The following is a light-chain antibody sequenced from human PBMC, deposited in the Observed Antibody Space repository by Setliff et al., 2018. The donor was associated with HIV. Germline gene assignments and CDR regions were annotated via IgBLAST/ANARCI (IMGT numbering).Light chain of an antibody. Sequence: QPALTQPASVSGSPGQSITISCTGTSSDVGAYNYVSWYQQHPGKAPKLMIFEVSNRPSGISNRFSGSKSGNTASLTISGLQTEDEADYYCSSYTITNTVIFGGGTKVTVL. J-gene: IGLJ2*01. CDR3: SSYTITNTVI. V-gene: IGLV2-14*03. CDR2: EVS. CDR1: SSDVGAYNY.